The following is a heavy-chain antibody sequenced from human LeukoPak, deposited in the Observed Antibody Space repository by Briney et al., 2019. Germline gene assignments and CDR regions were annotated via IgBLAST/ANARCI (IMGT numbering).Heavy chain of an antibody. CDR2: ISGSGGST. V-gene: IGHV3-23*01. D-gene: IGHD1-26*01. CDR1: GFTSSSYA. J-gene: IGHJ4*02. Sequence: GGSLRLSCAASGFTSSSYAMSWVRQAPGKGLEWVSAISGSGGSTYYADSVKGRFTISRDNSKNTLYLQMNSLRAEDTAVYYCAASRVVGAIRGTPDYWGQGTLVTVPS. CDR3: AASRVVGAIRGTPDY.